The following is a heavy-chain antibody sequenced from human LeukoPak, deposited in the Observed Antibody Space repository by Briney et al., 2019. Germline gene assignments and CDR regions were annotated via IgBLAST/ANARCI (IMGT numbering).Heavy chain of an antibody. CDR3: ARGPPNWGYDY. Sequence: GASVKVSCKASGYTFTDYYIHWVRQAPGQGLEWMGRINPGSGGTDYAQRFQGRVTMTRDTSTSTAYMELSSLRSEDTAVYYCARGPPNWGYDYWGQGTLVTVSS. D-gene: IGHD7-27*01. CDR1: GYTFTDYY. J-gene: IGHJ4*02. V-gene: IGHV1-2*06. CDR2: INPGSGGT.